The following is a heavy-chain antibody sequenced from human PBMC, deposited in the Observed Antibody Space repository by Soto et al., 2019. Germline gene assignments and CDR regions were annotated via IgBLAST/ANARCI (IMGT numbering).Heavy chain of an antibody. J-gene: IGHJ6*02. D-gene: IGHD2-15*01. V-gene: IGHV1-2*04. CDR1: GYTFTGYY. CDR3: ARVLFVVVVAATGPYYYGMEV. Sequence: ASVKVSCKASGYTFTGYYMHWVRQAPGQGLEWMGWINPNSGGTNYAQKFQGWVTMTRDTSISTAYMELSRLRSDDTAVYYCARVLFVVVVAATGPYYYGMEVWGQGTTVTVSS. CDR2: INPNSGGT.